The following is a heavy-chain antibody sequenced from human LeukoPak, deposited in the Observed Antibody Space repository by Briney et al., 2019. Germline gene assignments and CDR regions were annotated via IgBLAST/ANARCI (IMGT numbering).Heavy chain of an antibody. Sequence: GGSLRLSCAASGFTFDDYGMSWVRQAPGKGLEWVSLINGDGGSTYYADSVKGRFTISRDNSKNSLYLQMNSLRTEDTALYYCAKAAPYSGYDTFFDYWGQGTLVTVSP. CDR2: INGDGGST. CDR1: GFTFDDYG. D-gene: IGHD5-12*01. J-gene: IGHJ4*02. V-gene: IGHV3-43*02. CDR3: AKAAPYSGYDTFFDY.